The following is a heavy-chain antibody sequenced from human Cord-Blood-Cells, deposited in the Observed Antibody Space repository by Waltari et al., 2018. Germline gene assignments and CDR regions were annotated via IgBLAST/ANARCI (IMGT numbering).Heavy chain of an antibody. CDR3: AKEIVPVYDFWSSYDAFDI. CDR1: GFTFDDYA. D-gene: IGHD3-3*01. CDR2: ISCNSGSI. J-gene: IGHJ3*02. V-gene: IGHV3-9*01. Sequence: EVQLVESGGGLVQPGRSLRLSCAASGFTFDDYAMHWVGLAPGKGLEWVSGISCNSGSIGYADSVKCRFTISRDNAKNSLYLQMDSLRAEDTALYYCAKEIVPVYDFWSSYDAFDIWGQGTMVTVSS.